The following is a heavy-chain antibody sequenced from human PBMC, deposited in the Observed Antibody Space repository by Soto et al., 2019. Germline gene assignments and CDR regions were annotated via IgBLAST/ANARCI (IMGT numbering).Heavy chain of an antibody. V-gene: IGHV3-23*01. J-gene: IGHJ3*02. D-gene: IGHD2-8*01. Sequence: GGSLRLSCAASGFTFSSYAMSWVRQAPGKGLEWVSAISGSGGSTYYADSVKGRFTISRDNSKNTLYLQMNSLRAEDTAVYYCAKDQDIVLMVSPPGDAFDIWGQGTMVTVSS. CDR3: AKDQDIVLMVSPPGDAFDI. CDR2: ISGSGGST. CDR1: GFTFSSYA.